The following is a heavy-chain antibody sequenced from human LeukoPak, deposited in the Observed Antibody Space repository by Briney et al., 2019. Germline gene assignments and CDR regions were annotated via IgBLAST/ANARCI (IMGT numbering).Heavy chain of an antibody. J-gene: IGHJ4*02. CDR2: ISAYNGNT. Sequence: ALVKVSCKASGYTFTSYGISWVRQAPGQGLEWMGWISAYNGNTNYAQKLQGRVTMTTDTSTSTAYMELRSLRSDDTAVYYCARDIVGVGATSGTFDYWGQGTLVTVSS. D-gene: IGHD1-26*01. V-gene: IGHV1-18*01. CDR3: ARDIVGVGATSGTFDY. CDR1: GYTFTSYG.